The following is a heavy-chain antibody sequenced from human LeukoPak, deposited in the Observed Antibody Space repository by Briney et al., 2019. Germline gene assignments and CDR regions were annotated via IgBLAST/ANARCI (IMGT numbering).Heavy chain of an antibody. D-gene: IGHD3-9*01. V-gene: IGHV1-46*01. CDR1: GYTFTGYY. CDR3: ARANYDILTGSAPPRY. J-gene: IGHJ4*02. CDR2: INPSGGST. Sequence: ASVKVSCKASGYTFTGYYMHWVRQAPGQGLEWMGIINPSGGSTSYAQKFQGRVTMTRDTSTSTVYMELSSLGSEDTAVYYCARANYDILTGSAPPRYWGQGTLVTVSS.